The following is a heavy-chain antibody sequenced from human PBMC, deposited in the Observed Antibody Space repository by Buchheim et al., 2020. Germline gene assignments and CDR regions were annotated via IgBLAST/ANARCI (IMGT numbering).Heavy chain of an antibody. CDR1: GFTFSSYG. J-gene: IGHJ6*02. Sequence: QVQLVESGGGVVQPGRSLRLSCAASGFTFSSYGMHWVRQAPGKGLEWVAVISYDGSNKYYADSVKGRFTISRDNSKNTLYLQMNSLRAEDMAVYYCAKDLGDFWSGYPRYYYYGMDVWGQGTT. D-gene: IGHD3-3*01. V-gene: IGHV3-30*18. CDR3: AKDLGDFWSGYPRYYYYGMDV. CDR2: ISYDGSNK.